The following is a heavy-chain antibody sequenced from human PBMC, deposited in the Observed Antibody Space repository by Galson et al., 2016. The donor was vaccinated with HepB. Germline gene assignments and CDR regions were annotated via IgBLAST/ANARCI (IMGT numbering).Heavy chain of an antibody. Sequence: SLRLSCAASGFNFNSYAMSWVRQAPRKGLEWVSTISGSGATTYYEDSLKGRFTISRDNGKRTPYLQMNRLRAEDTAVYFCTKDPVSGSYGPTWFQYWGQGTLVTVSS. J-gene: IGHJ4*02. V-gene: IGHV3-23*01. CDR1: GFNFNSYA. D-gene: IGHD1-26*01. CDR2: ISGSGATT. CDR3: TKDPVSGSYGPTWFQY.